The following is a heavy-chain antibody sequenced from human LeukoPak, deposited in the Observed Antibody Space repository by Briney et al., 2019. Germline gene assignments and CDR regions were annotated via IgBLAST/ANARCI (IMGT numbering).Heavy chain of an antibody. Sequence: SETLSLTCTVSGGSIRTYYWSWIRQPPGKGLEWIGYIHYSGSTSYNPSLKSRVAISVDTSKNQFSLKLSSVTAADTAVYYCARGTWPFDYWGQGTLVTVSS. D-gene: IGHD5-12*01. V-gene: IGHV4-59*01. CDR2: IHYSGST. CDR3: ARGTWPFDY. CDR1: GGSIRTYY. J-gene: IGHJ4*02.